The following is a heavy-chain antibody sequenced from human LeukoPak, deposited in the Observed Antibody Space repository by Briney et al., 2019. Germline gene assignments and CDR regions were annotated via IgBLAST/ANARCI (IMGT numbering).Heavy chain of an antibody. J-gene: IGHJ6*03. V-gene: IGHV4-39*01. D-gene: IGHD5-12*01. Sequence: SETLSLTCTVSGGSISSSSYYWGWIRQPPGKGLEWIGSIYYSGSTYYNPSLKSRVTISVDTSKNQFSLKLSSVTAADTAVYYCARQPYDHYYYYYYMDVWGKGTTVTVSS. CDR1: GGSISSSSYY. CDR2: IYYSGST. CDR3: ARQPYDHYYYYYYMDV.